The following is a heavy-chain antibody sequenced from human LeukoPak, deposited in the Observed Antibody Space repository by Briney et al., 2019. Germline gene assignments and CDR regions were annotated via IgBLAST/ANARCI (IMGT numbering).Heavy chain of an antibody. CDR2: IWYDGTNK. J-gene: IGHJ4*02. CDR1: GFTFSSYG. Sequence: GGSLRLSCAVSGFTFSSYGMHWVRQAPGKGLEWVAVIWYDGTNKYYADSVKGRFTISRDNSKNTLYLQMNSLRADDTAVYYRARDHYDGDYFDYWGQGTLVTVSS. D-gene: IGHD3-16*01. CDR3: ARDHYDGDYFDY. V-gene: IGHV3-33*01.